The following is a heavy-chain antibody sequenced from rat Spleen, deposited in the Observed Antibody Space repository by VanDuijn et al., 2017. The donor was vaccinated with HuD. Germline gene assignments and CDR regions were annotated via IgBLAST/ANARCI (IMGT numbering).Heavy chain of an antibody. CDR3: ARDAYYSSSPPAY. D-gene: IGHD1-2*01. V-gene: IGHV2-41*01. CDR2: IWNTGGT. Sequence: QVQLKESGPGLVQPSQTLSLTCTVSGFSLTSNSVSWVRQPPGKGLEWMGVIWNTGGTRYNSALKSRLSLNKDTSKNQVFLKMNSFQTEDTATFYCARDAYYSSSPPAYWGQGTLVTVSS. J-gene: IGHJ3*01. CDR1: GFSLTSNS.